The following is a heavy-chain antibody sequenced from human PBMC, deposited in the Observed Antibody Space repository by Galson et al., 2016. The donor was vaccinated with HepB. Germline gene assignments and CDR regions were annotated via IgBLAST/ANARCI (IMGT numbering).Heavy chain of an antibody. CDR2: INNNGDTT. CDR3: AKGNGYNYRLSFEY. J-gene: IGHJ4*02. CDR1: GFTFSSYG. Sequence: SLRLSCAASGFTFSSYGMTWVRQAPGKGLERVAVINNNGDTTHFTDSVKGRFTISRDNSKNMLFLEMNGLRVEDTAIYFCAKGNGYNYRLSFEYWGQGTLVTVSS. D-gene: IGHD5-24*01. V-gene: IGHV3-23*01.